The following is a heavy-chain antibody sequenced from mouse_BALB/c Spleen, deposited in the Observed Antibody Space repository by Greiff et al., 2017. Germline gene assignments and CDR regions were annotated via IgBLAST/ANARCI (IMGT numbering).Heavy chain of an antibody. CDR1: GFTFSSYT. CDR3: TRDNGNPYAY. V-gene: IGHV5-6-4*01. J-gene: IGHJ3*01. CDR2: ISSGGSYT. Sequence: EVQRVESGGGLVKPGGSLKLSCAASGFTFSSYTMSWVRQTPEKRLEWVATISSGGSYTYYPDSVKGRFTISRDNAKNTLYLQMSSLKSEDTAMYYCTRDNGNPYAYWGQGTLVTVSA. D-gene: IGHD2-1*01.